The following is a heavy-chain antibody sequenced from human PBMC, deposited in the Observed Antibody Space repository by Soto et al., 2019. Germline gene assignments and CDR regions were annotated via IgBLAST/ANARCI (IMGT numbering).Heavy chain of an antibody. CDR3: TTSGEAN. CDR2: IKTKTDGETT. D-gene: IGHD4-17*01. V-gene: IGHV3-15*07. CDR1: GFTFSNAW. J-gene: IGHJ3*01. Sequence: GGSLRLSCAASGFTFSNAWMNWVRQAPGKGLEWVGRIKTKTDGETTDYTAPVKGRFTISRDDSKNTLYLQMNSLKTEDTAVYYCTTSGEANWGQGTMVTVSS.